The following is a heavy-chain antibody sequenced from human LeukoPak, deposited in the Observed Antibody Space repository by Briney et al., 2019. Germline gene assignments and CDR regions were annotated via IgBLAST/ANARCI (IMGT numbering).Heavy chain of an antibody. CDR3: ARIYCSSTTCYPDN. CDR1: GYSISSGYY. D-gene: IGHD2-2*01. J-gene: IGHJ4*02. V-gene: IGHV4-38-2*01. Sequence: SETLSLTCAVSGYSISSGYYWGWIRQPPGKGLEWIGSIYSGSTYNNPSLKSRVTISVDTSKNQFSLTLSSVTAADTAVYYCARIYCSSTTCYPDNWGQGTLVAVSS. CDR2: IYSGST.